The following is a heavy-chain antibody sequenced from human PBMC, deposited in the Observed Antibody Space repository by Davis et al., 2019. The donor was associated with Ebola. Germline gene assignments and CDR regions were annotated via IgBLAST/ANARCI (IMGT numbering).Heavy chain of an antibody. Sequence: SETLSLTCAVYGGSFSGYYWSWIRQPPGKGLEWTGEINHSGSTNYNPSLKSRVTISVDTSKNQFSLKLSSVTAADTAVYYCARGGGGAALFYYYYGMDVWGKGTTVTVSS. CDR3: ARGGGGAALFYYYYGMDV. V-gene: IGHV4-34*01. J-gene: IGHJ6*04. CDR1: GGSFSGYY. D-gene: IGHD4-23*01. CDR2: INHSGST.